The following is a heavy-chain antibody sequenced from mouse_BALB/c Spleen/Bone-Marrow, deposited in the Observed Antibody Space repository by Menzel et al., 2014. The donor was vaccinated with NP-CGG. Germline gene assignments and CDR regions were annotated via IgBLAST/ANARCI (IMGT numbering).Heavy chain of an antibody. CDR3: VRGGYYVPSYFDS. Sequence: EVHLVESGGGLVQPGGSRKLSCAASGFTFRSFGMHWARQAPEKGLEWVAYISGGTSTIYYADTVKGRFSISRDNPNNTLFLQTTSLRSEDTAMYYCVRGGYYVPSYFDSWGQGTTLTVSS. CDR1: GFTFRSFG. J-gene: IGHJ2*01. CDR2: ISGGTSTI. D-gene: IGHD2-3*01. V-gene: IGHV5-17*02.